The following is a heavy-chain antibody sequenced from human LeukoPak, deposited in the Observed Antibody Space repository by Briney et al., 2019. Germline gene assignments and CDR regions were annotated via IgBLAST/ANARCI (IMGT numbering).Heavy chain of an antibody. D-gene: IGHD3-9*01. J-gene: IGHJ4*02. V-gene: IGHV1-69*13. Sequence: GASVKVSCKASGGTFSSYAISWVRQAPGQGLEWMGGIIPIFGTASYAQKFQGRVTITADESTSTAYMELSSLRSEDTAVYYCARGSWDDILTGYNYYFDYWGQGTLVTVSS. CDR3: ARGSWDDILTGYNYYFDY. CDR1: GGTFSSYA. CDR2: IIPIFGTA.